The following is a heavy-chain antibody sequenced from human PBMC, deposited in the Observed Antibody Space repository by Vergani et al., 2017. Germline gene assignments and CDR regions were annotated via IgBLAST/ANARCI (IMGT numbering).Heavy chain of an antibody. V-gene: IGHV3-53*01. CDR2: ISASGGST. CDR1: GFTVSSNY. Sequence: EVQLVESGGGLVQPGGSLRLSCAASGFTVSSNYMSWVRQAPGKGLGWVSGISASGGSTYYTDSVKGRFIISRDISKNSLYLQMSSLRADDTAVYYCAKDRPRDWETPLFLFDYWGQGTLVAVSS. CDR3: AKDRPRDWETPLFLFDY. J-gene: IGHJ4*02. D-gene: IGHD1-26*01.